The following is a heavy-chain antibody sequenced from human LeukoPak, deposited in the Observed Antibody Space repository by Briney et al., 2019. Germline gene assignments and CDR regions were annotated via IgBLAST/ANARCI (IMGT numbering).Heavy chain of an antibody. V-gene: IGHV4-4*07. Sequence: PSETLSLTCTVSGGSISSYYWSWIRQPAGKGLEWIGRIYTSGSTNYNPSLKSRVTISVDKSKNQFSLKLSSVTAADTAVYYCARVYGSGSYYYYYYYYMDVWGKGTTVTVSS. CDR1: GGSISSYY. J-gene: IGHJ6*03. CDR2: IYTSGST. D-gene: IGHD3-10*01. CDR3: ARVYGSGSYYYYYYYYMDV.